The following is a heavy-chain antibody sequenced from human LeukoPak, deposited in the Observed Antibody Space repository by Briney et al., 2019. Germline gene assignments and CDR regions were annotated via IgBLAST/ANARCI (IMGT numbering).Heavy chain of an antibody. CDR2: IYTSGST. J-gene: IGHJ4*02. CDR1: GGSISSYC. D-gene: IGHD6-19*01. V-gene: IGHV4-4*07. CDR3: ARHEAVGSGWYFDY. Sequence: SETLSLTCTVSGGSISSYCWSWIRQPAGKGLEWIGRIYTSGSTNYNPSLKSRVTMSVDTSKNQFSLKLSSVTAADTAVYYCARHEAVGSGWYFDYWGQGTLVTVSS.